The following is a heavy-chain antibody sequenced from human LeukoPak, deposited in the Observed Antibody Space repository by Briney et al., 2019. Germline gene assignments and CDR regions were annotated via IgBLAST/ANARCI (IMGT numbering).Heavy chain of an antibody. V-gene: IGHV4-4*07. CDR2: IYTSGST. Sequence: SETLSLTCTVSGGSISSYYWSWIRQPAGKGLEWIGRIYTSGSTNYNPSLKSRVTMSVDTSKNQFSLKLSSVTAADTAVHYCARDSRRIAVASYGMDVWGQGTTVTVSS. D-gene: IGHD6-19*01. J-gene: IGHJ6*02. CDR1: GGSISSYY. CDR3: ARDSRRIAVASYGMDV.